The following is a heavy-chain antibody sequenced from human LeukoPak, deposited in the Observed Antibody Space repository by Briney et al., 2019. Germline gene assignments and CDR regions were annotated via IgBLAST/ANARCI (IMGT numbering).Heavy chain of an antibody. CDR2: ISYDGSNK. J-gene: IGHJ3*02. CDR3: WVRDPDAFDI. Sequence: GGSLRLSCAASGFTFSSYGMHWVRQAPGKGLEWVAVISYDGSNKYYADSVKGRFTISRDNSKSTLYLQMNSLRAEDTAVYYCWVRDPDAFDIWGQGAMVTVSS. CDR1: GFTFSSYG. V-gene: IGHV3-30*03. D-gene: IGHD4-23*01.